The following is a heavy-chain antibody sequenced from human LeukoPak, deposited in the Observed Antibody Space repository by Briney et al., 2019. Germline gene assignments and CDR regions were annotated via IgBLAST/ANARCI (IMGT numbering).Heavy chain of an antibody. CDR2: VYSGGNT. Sequence: GGSLRLSCAASGFTVSTTYLSWVRQAPGKGLEWVSVVYSGGNTYYTDSVKGRFTISRDNSKNTLYLQMNSLRAEDTAVYYCASNRVNSGTFLQFDCWGQGTLVTVSS. V-gene: IGHV3-53*05. J-gene: IGHJ4*02. CDR1: GFTVSTTY. CDR3: ASNRVNSGTFLQFDC. D-gene: IGHD1-26*01.